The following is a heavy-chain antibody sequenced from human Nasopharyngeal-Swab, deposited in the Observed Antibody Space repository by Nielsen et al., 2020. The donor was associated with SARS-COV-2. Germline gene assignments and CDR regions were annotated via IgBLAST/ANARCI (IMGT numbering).Heavy chain of an antibody. CDR3: AKEAGYSYGLSTRGAFDY. J-gene: IGHJ4*02. CDR2: ISWNSGSI. D-gene: IGHD5-18*01. CDR1: GFTFDDYA. V-gene: IGHV3-9*01. Sequence: GGSLRLSCAASGFTFDDYAMHWVRQAPGKGLEWVSGISWNSGSIGYADSVKGRFTISRDNAKNSLYLQMNSLRAEDTALYYCAKEAGYSYGLSTRGAFDYWGQGTLVTVSS.